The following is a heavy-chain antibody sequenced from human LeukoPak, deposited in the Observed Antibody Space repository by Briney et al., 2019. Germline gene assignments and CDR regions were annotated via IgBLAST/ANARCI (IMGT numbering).Heavy chain of an antibody. D-gene: IGHD5-18*01. CDR1: AFTFSSYA. V-gene: IGHV3-23*01. Sequence: GGSLRLSCAASAFTFSSYAMSWVRLAPGKGLEWVSAISGTGGATYYADSVKGRFTISRDNSKNTLYLQMNSLRAEDTAVYYCARVDTAMVFDYWRQGTLVTVSS. CDR3: ARVDTAMVFDY. CDR2: ISGTGGAT. J-gene: IGHJ4*02.